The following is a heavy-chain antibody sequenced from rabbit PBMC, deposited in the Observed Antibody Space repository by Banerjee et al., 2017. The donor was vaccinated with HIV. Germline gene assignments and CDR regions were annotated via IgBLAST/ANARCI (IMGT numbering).Heavy chain of an antibody. CDR1: GFSFSSSYY. D-gene: IGHD6-1*01. J-gene: IGHJ4*01. CDR2: IDIGSGST. V-gene: IGHV1S40*01. CDR3: ARGEYYIYNFNL. Sequence: QSLEESGGGLVQPEGSLTLTCTASGFSFSSSYYMCWVRQAPGKGLEWIGCIDIGSGSTYYASWAKGRFTISKTSSTTVTLQMTSLTAADTATYFCARGEYYIYNFNLWGPGTLVTVS.